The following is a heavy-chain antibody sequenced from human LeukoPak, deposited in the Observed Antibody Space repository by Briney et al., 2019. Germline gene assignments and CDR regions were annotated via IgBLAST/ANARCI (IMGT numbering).Heavy chain of an antibody. Sequence: GGSLRLSCAASGFTFSDHYMDWVRQAPGKGLEWVGRTRNKANSYTTEYAASVKGRFTISRDDSKNSLYLQMNSLKTEDTAVYYCARGSGSYYHFDYWGQGTLVTVSS. J-gene: IGHJ4*02. CDR3: ARGSGSYYHFDY. V-gene: IGHV3-72*01. D-gene: IGHD1-26*01. CDR1: GFTFSDHY. CDR2: TRNKANSYTT.